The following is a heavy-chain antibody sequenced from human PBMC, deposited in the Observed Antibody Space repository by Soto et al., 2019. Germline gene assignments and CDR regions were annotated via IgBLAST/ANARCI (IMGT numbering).Heavy chain of an antibody. CDR2: IFHSGSA. J-gene: IGHJ2*01. Sequence: QVHLQESGPGLVKPSGTLSLTCVVSGDSISTNNWWTWVRQPPGKGLEWIGEIFHSGSANYKPSLKGRVTMSVDKSKNQFSLNLNSVTAADTAVYYCTRLSGTYYAMDFWGRGTLVTVSS. CDR3: TRLSGTYYAMDF. CDR1: GDSISTNNW. D-gene: IGHD1-26*01. V-gene: IGHV4-4*02.